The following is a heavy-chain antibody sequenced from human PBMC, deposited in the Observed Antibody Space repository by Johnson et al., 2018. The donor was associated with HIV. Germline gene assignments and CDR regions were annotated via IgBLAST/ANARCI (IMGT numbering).Heavy chain of an antibody. CDR3: ANARGFDYSTSFIVDDVFDI. V-gene: IGHV3-30*18. CDR2: ISYHGNNK. J-gene: IGHJ3*02. D-gene: IGHD6-6*01. CDR1: GFTFSSYG. Sequence: QMHLVESGGGVVQPGGSLRLSCAASGFTFSSYGMHWVRQAPGKGLEWVAVISYHGNNKDYADSVKGRFTISRDNSKNTLYLEMKSLRAEDTAVYYCANARGFDYSTSFIVDDVFDIWGQGTMVTVSS.